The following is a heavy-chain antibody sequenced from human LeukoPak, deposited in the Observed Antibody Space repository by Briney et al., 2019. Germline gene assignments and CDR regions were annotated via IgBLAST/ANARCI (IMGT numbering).Heavy chain of an antibody. J-gene: IGHJ4*02. CDR3: ARNPCGGGTCYNDY. CDR2: INPNSGGT. Sequence: ASVKVSCKASGYTFTGYYIHWVRQAPGQGLEWMGRINPNSGGTNYAQKFQGRVTVTRDTSISTAYMELSRLKSDDTAVYYCARNPCGGGTCYNDYWGQGTLVTVSS. V-gene: IGHV1-2*06. CDR1: GYTFTGYY. D-gene: IGHD2-15*01.